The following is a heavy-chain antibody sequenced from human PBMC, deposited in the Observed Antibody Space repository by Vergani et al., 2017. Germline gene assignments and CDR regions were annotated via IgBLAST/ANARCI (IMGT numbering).Heavy chain of an antibody. CDR2: IYYSGST. J-gene: IGHJ5*02. D-gene: IGHD3-3*01. V-gene: IGHV4-31*03. CDR3: ARGGLRFLEWLGALNWFDP. CDR1: GGSISSGGYY. Sequence: QLQLQESGSGLVKPSQTLSLTCTVSGGSISSGGYYWSWIRQHPGKGLEWIGYIYYSGSTYYNPSLKSRVTISVDTSKNQFSLKLSSVTAADTAVYYCARGGLRFLEWLGALNWFDPWGQGTLVTVSS.